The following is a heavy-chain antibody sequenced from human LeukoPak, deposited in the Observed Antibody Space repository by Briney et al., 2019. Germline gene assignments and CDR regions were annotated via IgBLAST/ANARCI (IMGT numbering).Heavy chain of an antibody. D-gene: IGHD2-2*01. CDR2: ISAYNGNT. V-gene: IGHV1-18*01. CDR3: ARDSLIVVVPAYYYGMDV. J-gene: IGHJ6*02. Sequence: ASVEVSCKASGYTFTSYGISWVRQAPGQGLEWMGWISAYNGNTNYAQKLQGRVTMTTDTSTSTAYMELRSLRSDDTAVYYCARDSLIVVVPAYYYGMDVWGQGTTVTVSS. CDR1: GYTFTSYG.